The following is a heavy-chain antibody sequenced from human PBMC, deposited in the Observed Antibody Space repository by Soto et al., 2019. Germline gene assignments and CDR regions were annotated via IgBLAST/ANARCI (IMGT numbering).Heavy chain of an antibody. J-gene: IGHJ1*01. D-gene: IGHD4-17*01. Sequence: PGASLRLSWVFSGLTFSSYAMNWVRQAPGKGLEWVSAITGPGRSAYYADSVKGRFTISRDSSKNTLYLQMSSLRAEDTGVYYCATFYGDYAGGEFFQHWGRGTLVTVSS. CDR1: GLTFSSYA. CDR3: ATFYGDYAGGEFFQH. CDR2: ITGPGRSA. V-gene: IGHV3-23*01.